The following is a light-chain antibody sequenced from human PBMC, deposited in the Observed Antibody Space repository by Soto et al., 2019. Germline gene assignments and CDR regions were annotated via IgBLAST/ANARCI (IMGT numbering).Light chain of an antibody. CDR2: GAS. J-gene: IGKJ5*01. CDR1: QSVSSN. Sequence: EIVMTQSPATLSVSPGEGATLSCRASQSVSSNLAWYQQKPGQAPRLLIYGASTRATGIPARFSGSGSGTDFTLTISSLQPEDFATYYCQQSYSTLSITFGQGTRWRL. CDR3: QQSYSTLSIT. V-gene: IGKV3-15*01.